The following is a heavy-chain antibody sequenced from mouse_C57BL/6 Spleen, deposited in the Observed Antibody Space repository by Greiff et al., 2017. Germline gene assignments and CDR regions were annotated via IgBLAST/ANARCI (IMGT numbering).Heavy chain of an antibody. Sequence: DVQLQESGPELVKPGASVKISCKASGYSFTGYYMNWVKQSPEKSLEWIGEINPSTGGTTYNQKFKAKATLTVDKSSSTAYMQLKSLTSEDSAVYYCGTTDFDYWGQGTTLTVSS. CDR1: GYSFTGYY. V-gene: IGHV1-42*01. CDR2: INPSTGGT. D-gene: IGHD5-5*01. CDR3: GTTDFDY. J-gene: IGHJ2*01.